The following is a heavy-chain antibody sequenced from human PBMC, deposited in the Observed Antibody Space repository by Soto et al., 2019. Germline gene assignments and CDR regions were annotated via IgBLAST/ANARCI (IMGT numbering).Heavy chain of an antibody. CDR2: INHSGST. Sequence: ETLSLTCAVYGGSFSGYYWSWIRQPPGKGLEWIGEINHSGSTNYNPSLKSRVTISVDTSKNQFSLKLSSVTAADTAVYYCARNYGYCSGGSCYRWFDPWGQGTLVTVSS. D-gene: IGHD2-15*01. V-gene: IGHV4-34*01. J-gene: IGHJ5*02. CDR3: ARNYGYCSGGSCYRWFDP. CDR1: GGSFSGYY.